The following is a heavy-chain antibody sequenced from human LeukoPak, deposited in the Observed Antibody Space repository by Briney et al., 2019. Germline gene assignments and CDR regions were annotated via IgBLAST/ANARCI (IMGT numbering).Heavy chain of an antibody. V-gene: IGHV4-34*01. CDR1: GGSFSGYY. D-gene: IGHD5-24*01. CDR3: ARHVVEMATISGYFDY. CDR2: INHSGST. J-gene: IGHJ4*02. Sequence: PSETLSLTCAVYGGSFSGYYWSWIRQPPGKGLEWIGEINHSGSTNYNPSLKSRVTISVDTSKNQFSLKLSSVTAADTAVYYCARHVVEMATISGYFDYWGQGTLVTVSS.